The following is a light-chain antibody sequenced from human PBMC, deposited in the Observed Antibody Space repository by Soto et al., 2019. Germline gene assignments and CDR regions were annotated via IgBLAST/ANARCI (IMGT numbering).Light chain of an antibody. CDR2: KAS. CDR3: QKYNTYSRLT. CDR1: KIISSW. Sequence: DIQMTQPASALPASVSNSVTITCLASKIISSWLAWYQQKPGKAPKLLIYKASGLESGVPSRFSGSGSGTDFTLTISSLKPDDFPTYSCQKYNTYSRLTFGGQTSV. J-gene: IGKJ4*01. V-gene: IGKV1-5*03.